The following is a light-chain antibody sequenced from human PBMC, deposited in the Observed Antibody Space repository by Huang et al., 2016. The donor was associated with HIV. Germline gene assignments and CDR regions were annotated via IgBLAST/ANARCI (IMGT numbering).Light chain of an antibody. V-gene: IGKV3-20*01. CDR2: DTS. J-gene: IGKJ3*01. CDR3: QHYGSSLLT. Sequence: EIVLTQSPGTLSLSPGHRATLSCRARQSVSSNHLVWYQQRPGQAPRLLIDDTSTRATGIPDRFSGSGSGTDFTLTISRLEPEDLAVYYCQHYGSSLLTFGPGTKVHIK. CDR1: QSVSSNH.